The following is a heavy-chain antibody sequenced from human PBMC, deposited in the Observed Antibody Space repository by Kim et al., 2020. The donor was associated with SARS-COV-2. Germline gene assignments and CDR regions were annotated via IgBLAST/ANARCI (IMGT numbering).Heavy chain of an antibody. V-gene: IGHV1-69*13. CDR1: GGTFSSYA. J-gene: IGHJ6*02. Sequence: SVKVSCKASGGTFSSYAISWVRQAPGQGLEWMGGIIPIFGTANYAQKFQGRVTITADESTSTAYMELSSLRSEDTAVYYCARDHHPYGSGSYYNYYGMDVWGQGTTVTVSS. CDR2: IIPIFGTA. CDR3: ARDHHPYGSGSYYNYYGMDV. D-gene: IGHD3-10*01.